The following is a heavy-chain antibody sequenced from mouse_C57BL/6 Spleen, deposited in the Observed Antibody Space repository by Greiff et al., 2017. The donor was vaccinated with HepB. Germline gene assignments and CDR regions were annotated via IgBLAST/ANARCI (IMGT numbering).Heavy chain of an antibody. CDR2: IDPSDSDT. Sequence: QVQLQQPGAELVKPGASVKLSCKASGYTFTSYWMQWVKQRPGQGLEWIGEIDPSDSDTNYNQKFKGKATFTVDTSSSTAYMQLSSLTSEDAAVYYCVGGNFNFDYWGQGTTLTVSS. CDR1: GYTFTSYW. D-gene: IGHD1-1*02. J-gene: IGHJ2*01. V-gene: IGHV1-50*01. CDR3: VGGNFNFDY.